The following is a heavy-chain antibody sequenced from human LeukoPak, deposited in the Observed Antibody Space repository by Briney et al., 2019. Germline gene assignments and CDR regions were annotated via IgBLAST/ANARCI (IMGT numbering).Heavy chain of an antibody. D-gene: IGHD3-22*01. J-gene: IGHJ4*02. V-gene: IGHV4-59*12. CDR2: IYQSGST. Sequence: PSETLSLTCTVSGGSISSYYWSWIRQPPGRGLEWIGYIYQSGSTSYNPSLQSRVTISIDRSKNQFSLNLSSVTAADTAVYYCARYDSSGCIDYWGQGTLVTVSS. CDR1: GGSISSYY. CDR3: ARYDSSGCIDY.